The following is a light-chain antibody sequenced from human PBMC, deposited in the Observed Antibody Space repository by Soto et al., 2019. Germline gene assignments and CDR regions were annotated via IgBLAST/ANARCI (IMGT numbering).Light chain of an antibody. V-gene: IGLV2-23*01. J-gene: IGLJ2*01. Sequence: QSVLTQPASVSRSPGQSITISCTGTSSDVGSYNLVSWYQQHPGKAPKLMIYEGSKRPSGVSNRFSGSKSGNTASLTISGLQAEDEADYYCCSYAGSSTVVFGGGTKLTVL. CDR3: CSYAGSSTVV. CDR2: EGS. CDR1: SSDVGSYNL.